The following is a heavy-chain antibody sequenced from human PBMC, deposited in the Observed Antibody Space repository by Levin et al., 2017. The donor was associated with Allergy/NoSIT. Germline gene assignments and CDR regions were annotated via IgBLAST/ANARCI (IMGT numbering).Heavy chain of an antibody. D-gene: IGHD3-10*01. Sequence: PSETLSLTCTVSGGSISSGGYYWSWIRQHPGKGLEWIGYIYYSGSTYYNPSLKSRVTISVDTSKNQFSLKLSSVTAADTAVYYCARGPITMVQGVITAGAFDIWGQGTMVTVSS. CDR3: ARGPITMVQGVITAGAFDI. J-gene: IGHJ3*02. CDR1: GGSISSGGYY. V-gene: IGHV4-31*03. CDR2: IYYSGST.